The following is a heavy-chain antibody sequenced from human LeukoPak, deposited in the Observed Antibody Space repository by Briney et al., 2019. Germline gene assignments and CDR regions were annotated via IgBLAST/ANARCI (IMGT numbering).Heavy chain of an antibody. V-gene: IGHV4-61*02. CDR3: ATRIAAAGTRRGFDP. D-gene: IGHD6-13*01. CDR1: GGSISSGSYY. Sequence: PAETLSLTCTVSGGSISSGSYYWSGIRQPAGKGLEWIGRIYTSGSTNYNPSLKSRVTISVDTSKNQFSLKLSSVTAADTAVYYCATRIAAAGTRRGFDPWGQGTLVTVSS. J-gene: IGHJ5*02. CDR2: IYTSGST.